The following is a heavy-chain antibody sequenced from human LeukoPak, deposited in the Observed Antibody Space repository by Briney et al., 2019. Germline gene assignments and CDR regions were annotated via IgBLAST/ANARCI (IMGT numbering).Heavy chain of an antibody. V-gene: IGHV3-23*01. CDR1: GFIFSNHA. J-gene: IGHJ4*02. D-gene: IGHD6-19*01. CDR3: AKVYHDSGCLIDY. CDR2: INGGGSST. Sequence: GGSLSLSCTASGFIFSNHAMSWVRQAPGKGLEWVSTINGGGSSTAYADSVRGRFAISRDNSKNTVYLQMNSLRAEDTAIYYCAKVYHDSGCLIDYWGQGTLVTVSS.